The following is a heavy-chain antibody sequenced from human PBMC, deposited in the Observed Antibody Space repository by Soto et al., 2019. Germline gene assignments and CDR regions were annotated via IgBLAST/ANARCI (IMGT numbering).Heavy chain of an antibody. CDR1: GYTFTSYA. CDR3: ARDRGGGRHWNYFAY. Sequence: QVQLVQSGAEVKKPGASVKVSCKASGYTFTSYAMHWVRQAPGQRLEWMGWINAGNGNTKYSQKFQGRVTITRDRSARTAYMELSSRRSEDTAVYYCARDRGGGRHWNYFAYWGQGTLVTVSS. V-gene: IGHV1-3*01. J-gene: IGHJ4*02. CDR2: INAGNGNT. D-gene: IGHD3-10*01.